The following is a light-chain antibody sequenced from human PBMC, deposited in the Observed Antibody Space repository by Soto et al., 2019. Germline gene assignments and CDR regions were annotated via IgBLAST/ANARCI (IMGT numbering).Light chain of an antibody. CDR2: SNN. J-gene: IGLJ1*01. CDR3: AAWDDSLNGFYV. Sequence: QAVVTQPPSASGTPGQRVTISCSGSSSNIGSNTVNWYQQLPGTAPKILIYSNNQRPSGVPDRFSGSKSGTSASLAISGHQSEDEADYYCAAWDDSLNGFYVFGTGTKLTVL. V-gene: IGLV1-44*01. CDR1: SSNIGSNT.